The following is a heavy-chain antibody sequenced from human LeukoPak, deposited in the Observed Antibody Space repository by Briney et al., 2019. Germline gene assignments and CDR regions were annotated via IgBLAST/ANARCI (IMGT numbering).Heavy chain of an antibody. CDR1: GFTFSSYA. V-gene: IGHV3-23*01. D-gene: IGHD5-24*01. Sequence: GGSLRLSCAASGFTFSSYAMSWVRQAPGKGLEWVSAISGSGGSTYYADSVKGRFTISRDNFKNTLYLQTNSLRAEDTAVYYCAKGGWLQSPFDYWGQGTLVTVSS. J-gene: IGHJ4*02. CDR3: AKGGWLQSPFDY. CDR2: ISGSGGST.